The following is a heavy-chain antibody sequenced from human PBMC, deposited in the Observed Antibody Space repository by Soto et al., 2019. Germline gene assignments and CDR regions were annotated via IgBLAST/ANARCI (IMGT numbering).Heavy chain of an antibody. J-gene: IGHJ6*03. V-gene: IGHV1-8*01. CDR3: ARGSIAVAGTWYYYMDV. CDR2: MNPNSGNT. Sequence: ASVKVSCKASGYTFTSYDINWVRQATGQGLEWMGWMNPNSGNTGYAQKFQGRVTMTRNTSISTAYMELSSLRSEDTAVYYCARGSIAVAGTWYYYMDVWGKGTTVTVS. CDR1: GYTFTSYD. D-gene: IGHD6-19*01.